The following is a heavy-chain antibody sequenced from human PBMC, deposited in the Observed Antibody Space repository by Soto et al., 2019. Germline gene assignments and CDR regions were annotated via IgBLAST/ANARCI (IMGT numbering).Heavy chain of an antibody. V-gene: IGHV3-11*01. J-gene: IGHJ3*02. CDR1: GFTFSDYY. Sequence: GGSLRLSCAASGFTFSDYYMSWIRQAPGKGLEWVSYISSSGSTIYYADSVKGRFTISRDNAKNSLYLQMNSLRAEDTAVYYCARDNYDILTGYYYDAFDIWGQGTMVTVSS. CDR2: ISSSGSTI. D-gene: IGHD3-9*01. CDR3: ARDNYDILTGYYYDAFDI.